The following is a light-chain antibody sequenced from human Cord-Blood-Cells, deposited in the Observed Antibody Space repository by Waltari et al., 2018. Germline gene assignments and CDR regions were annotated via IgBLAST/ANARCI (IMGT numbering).Light chain of an antibody. J-gene: IGKJ3*01. CDR1: QGISSY. Sequence: DIQLTKSPSFLSASVGDRVTITCRASQGISSYLAWYQQKPGKAPKLLIYAASTLQSGVPSRFSGSGSGTEFTLTISSLQPEDFATYYCQQLNSYSFTFGPGTKVDIK. CDR3: QQLNSYSFT. CDR2: AAS. V-gene: IGKV1-9*01.